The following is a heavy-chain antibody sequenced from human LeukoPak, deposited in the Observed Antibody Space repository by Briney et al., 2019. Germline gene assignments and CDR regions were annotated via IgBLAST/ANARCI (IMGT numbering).Heavy chain of an antibody. Sequence: ASVKVSCKASGYTFTSYYMHWVRQVPGQGLEWMGIINPSGGSTSYAQKFQGRVTMTRDMSTSTVYMELSSLRSEDTAVYYCARAMTRILGYCSGGSCYPISGWFDPWGQGTLVTVSS. D-gene: IGHD2-15*01. CDR3: ARAMTRILGYCSGGSCYPISGWFDP. CDR2: INPSGGST. V-gene: IGHV1-46*01. J-gene: IGHJ5*02. CDR1: GYTFTSYY.